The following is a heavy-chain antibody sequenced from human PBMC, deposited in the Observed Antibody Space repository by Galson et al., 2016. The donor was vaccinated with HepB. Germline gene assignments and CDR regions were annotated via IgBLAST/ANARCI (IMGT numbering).Heavy chain of an antibody. V-gene: IGHV3-23*01. D-gene: IGHD3-16*01. J-gene: IGHJ4*02. CDR1: GFSFGIYA. CDR2: IGSSGDST. Sequence: SLRLSCAASGFSFGIYAMSWVRQAPGKGLEWVSDIGSSGDSTLYADSVKGRFTISRDNSKNALYLQMNSQRAEDTAVYYCAKEQNPRLGFDSWGQGTPVTVSS. CDR3: AKEQNPRLGFDS.